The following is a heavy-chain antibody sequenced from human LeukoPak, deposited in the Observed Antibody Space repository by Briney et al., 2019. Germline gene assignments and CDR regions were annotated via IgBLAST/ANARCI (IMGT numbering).Heavy chain of an antibody. D-gene: IGHD3-10*01. CDR1: GYTFTSYG. V-gene: IGHV1-18*01. J-gene: IGHJ5*02. CDR2: ISAYNGNT. Sequence: GASVKVSCKASGYTFTSYGISWVRQAPGQGLEWMGWISAYNGNTNYAQTLQGRVTMTTDTSTSTAYMELRSLRSDDTAVYYCARGTGELYSLYNWFDPWGQGTLVTVSS. CDR3: ARGTGELYSLYNWFDP.